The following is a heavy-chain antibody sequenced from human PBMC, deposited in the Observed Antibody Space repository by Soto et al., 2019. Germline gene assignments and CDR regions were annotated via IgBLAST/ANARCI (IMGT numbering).Heavy chain of an antibody. CDR1: SGSISSSNW. D-gene: IGHD6-13*01. CDR3: ARDKRSGIADVRYYFDY. CDR2: IYHSGST. J-gene: IGHJ4*02. Sequence: QVQLQESGPGLVKPSGTLSLTCAVSSGSISSSNWWSWVRQPPGKGLEWIGEIYHSGSTNYNPSLKSRVTISVDKSKNQFSLKLSSVTAADTAMYYCARDKRSGIADVRYYFDYWGQGTLVTVSS. V-gene: IGHV4-4*02.